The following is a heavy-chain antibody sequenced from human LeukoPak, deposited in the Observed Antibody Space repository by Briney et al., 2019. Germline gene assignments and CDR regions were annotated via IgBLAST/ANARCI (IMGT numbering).Heavy chain of an antibody. CDR2: INHSGST. D-gene: IGHD6-19*01. V-gene: IGHV4-34*01. Sequence: PLVTLSLTCAVYGGSFSGYYWSWIRQPPGKGLEWIGEINHSGSTNYNPSLKSRVTISVDTSKNQFSLKLSSVTAADTAVYYCARGRAVAGTRYYYYGMDVWGKGTTVTVSS. CDR3: ARGRAVAGTRYYYYGMDV. J-gene: IGHJ6*04. CDR1: GGSFSGYY.